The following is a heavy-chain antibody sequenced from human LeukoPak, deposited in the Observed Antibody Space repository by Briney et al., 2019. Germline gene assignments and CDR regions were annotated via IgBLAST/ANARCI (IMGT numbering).Heavy chain of an antibody. CDR2: ISAYNGNT. Sequence: ASVKVSCKASGYTFTHYGISWVRQAPGQGLEWMGRISAYNGNTNYAQNLQGRVTMTTDTSTNTAYMEMRSLGSDDTAVYYCARDVAFYGSSWHNWFDGWGQRTMVTVSS. CDR3: ARDVAFYGSSWHNWFDG. D-gene: IGHD6-13*01. CDR1: GYTFTHYG. J-gene: IGHJ5*02. V-gene: IGHV1-18*01.